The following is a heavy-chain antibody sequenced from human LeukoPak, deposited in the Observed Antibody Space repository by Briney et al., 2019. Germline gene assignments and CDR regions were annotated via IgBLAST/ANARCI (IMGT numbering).Heavy chain of an antibody. J-gene: IGHJ6*04. V-gene: IGHV3-48*03. CDR3: AELGITMIGGV. CDR1: GFTFSSYA. CDR2: ISPSGSTT. Sequence: SGGPLRLSCAASGFTFSSYAMTWVRQAPGKGLEWVSSISPSGSTTYYADSVKGRFTISRDNAKNSLYLQMNSLRAEDTAVYYCAELGITMIGGVWGKGTTVTISS. D-gene: IGHD3-10*02.